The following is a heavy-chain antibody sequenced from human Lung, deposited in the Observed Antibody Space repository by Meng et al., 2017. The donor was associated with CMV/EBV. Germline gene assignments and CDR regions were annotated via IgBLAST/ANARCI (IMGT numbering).Heavy chain of an antibody. CDR2: SRNKASSYTT. J-gene: IGHJ4*01. D-gene: IGHD2/OR15-2a*01. CDR3: ARDNSATRYFDY. Sequence: GGSXRLXCTASGFTFGDHYMDWVRQAPGKGLEWVARSRNKASSYTTEYAASVRGRFTISRDESGNSLDLQMTSLKTEDTAVYYCARDNSATRYFDYWGHGIXVTVSS. CDR1: GFTFGDHY. V-gene: IGHV3-72*01.